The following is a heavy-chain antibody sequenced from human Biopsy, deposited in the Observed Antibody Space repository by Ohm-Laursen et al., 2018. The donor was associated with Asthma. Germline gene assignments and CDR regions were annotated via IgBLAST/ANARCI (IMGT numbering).Heavy chain of an antibody. J-gene: IGHJ3*02. CDR1: GGSTSSEDYY. V-gene: IGHV4-30-4*02. D-gene: IGHD1-26*01. Sequence: PSDTLSLTCTVSGGSTSSEDYYWTWIRQPPGKGLEWVGYVYSSGSTYYNPSLDSRVMISLDTSKNQFSLSLSSVTAADTAVYFCARDLGIVGATPDGFNIWGQGTLVTVS. CDR2: VYSSGST. CDR3: ARDLGIVGATPDGFNI.